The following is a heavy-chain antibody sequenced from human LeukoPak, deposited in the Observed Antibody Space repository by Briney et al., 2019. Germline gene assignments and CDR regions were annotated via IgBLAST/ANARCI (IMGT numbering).Heavy chain of an antibody. Sequence: GGSLRLSCAASGFTFSSNAMHWVRQAPGKELEGVVVIWYDGSIIHYADSVKGRFTISRDNSKNTLYLQMNSLRADDTAVYYCAKGGSFWGPTTGTYYRYYFDYWGQGTLVAVSS. CDR1: GFTFSSNA. J-gene: IGHJ4*02. V-gene: IGHV3-33*06. D-gene: IGHD1-26*01. CDR2: IWYDGSII. CDR3: AKGGSFWGPTTGTYYRYYFDY.